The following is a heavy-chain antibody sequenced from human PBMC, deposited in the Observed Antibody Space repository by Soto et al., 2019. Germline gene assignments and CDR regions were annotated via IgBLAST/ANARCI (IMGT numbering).Heavy chain of an antibody. V-gene: IGHV3-23*01. Sequence: PGGSLRLSCAASGITFSSCAMGFARQAPGKGLEWVSASSASGGSTYYADSVTGRFTLYRDNSVQTQYLQMNSLRAEDTAVYYCAKDLRTTGAYYYGMDVWGQGSTGTVSS. CDR2: SSASGGST. D-gene: IGHD4-17*01. J-gene: IGHJ6*02. CDR3: AKDLRTTGAYYYGMDV. CDR1: GITFSSCA.